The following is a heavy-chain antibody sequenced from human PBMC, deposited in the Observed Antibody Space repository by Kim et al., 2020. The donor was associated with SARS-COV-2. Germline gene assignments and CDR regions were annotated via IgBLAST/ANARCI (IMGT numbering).Heavy chain of an antibody. CDR1: GFIFSSYA. CDR2: ISYDGSNK. J-gene: IGHJ6*01. V-gene: IGHV3-30-3*01. D-gene: IGHD6-13*01. Sequence: GGSLRLSCAASGFIFSSYAMHWVRQAPGKGLEWVAVISYDGSNKYYADSVKGRFTISRDNSKNTLYLQMNSLRAEDTAVYYCARDRGSSSWFQWAYDYYG. CDR3: ARDRGSSSWFQWAYDYYG.